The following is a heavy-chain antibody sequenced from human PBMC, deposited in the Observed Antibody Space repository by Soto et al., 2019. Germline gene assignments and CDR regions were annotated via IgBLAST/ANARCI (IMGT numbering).Heavy chain of an antibody. Sequence: QVTLKESGPVLVKPTETLTLTCTVSGFSLSNARMGVSWIRQPPGKALEWLAHIFSNDEKSYSTSLKSRLTISNDTSKSQVVLTMTNMDPVDTATYYCARIGVATKNYYYYYYMDVWGKGTTVTVSS. CDR1: GFSLSNARMG. J-gene: IGHJ6*03. D-gene: IGHD5-12*01. V-gene: IGHV2-26*01. CDR3: ARIGVATKNYYYYYYMDV. CDR2: IFSNDEK.